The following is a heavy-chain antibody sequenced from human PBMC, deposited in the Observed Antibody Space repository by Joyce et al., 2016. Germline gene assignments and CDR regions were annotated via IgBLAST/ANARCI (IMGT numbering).Heavy chain of an antibody. D-gene: IGHD1-26*01. CDR1: GFRFSSYS. V-gene: IGHV3-48*02. CDR3: ARARGGMGGSFDI. J-gene: IGHJ3*02. Sequence: EERLEESGGGLEQPGGSLRLSCAASGFRFSSYSMNWVRQAPGMRLEWISYSSLSSSTTYYADSVKGRFTISRDNAKNSLFLQMFSLKDEDTALYYCARARGGMGGSFDIWGRGTMVTVSS. CDR2: SSLSSSTT.